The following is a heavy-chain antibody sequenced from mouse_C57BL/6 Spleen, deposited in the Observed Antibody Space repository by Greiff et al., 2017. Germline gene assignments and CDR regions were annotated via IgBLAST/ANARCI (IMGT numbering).Heavy chain of an antibody. J-gene: IGHJ4*01. Sequence: VQLKESGPELVKPGASVKMSCKASGYTFTDYYMHWVKQSHGKSLEWIGYINPNNGGTSYNQKFKGKATLTVNKSSSTAYMELRSLTSEDSAVYYCARTELLRDDYAMDYWGQGTSVTVSS. V-gene: IGHV1-22*01. CDR2: INPNNGGT. CDR1: GYTFTDYY. D-gene: IGHD1-1*01. CDR3: ARTELLRDDYAMDY.